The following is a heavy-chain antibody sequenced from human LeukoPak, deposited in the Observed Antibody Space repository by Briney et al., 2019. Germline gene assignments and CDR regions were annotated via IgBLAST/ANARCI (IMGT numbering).Heavy chain of an antibody. CDR3: AGLGRWYFAH. CDR2: IYSDDTT. J-gene: IGHJ4*02. D-gene: IGHD2-15*01. CDR1: GFTVSSNY. V-gene: IGHV3-53*01. Sequence: PGGSLRLSCAASGFTVSSNYMSWVRQAPGKGLEWVSVIYSDDTTHYADSVKGRFTISRGNSSNTLYLQMNSLRAEDTAVYYCAGLGRWYFAHWGQGTLVTVSS.